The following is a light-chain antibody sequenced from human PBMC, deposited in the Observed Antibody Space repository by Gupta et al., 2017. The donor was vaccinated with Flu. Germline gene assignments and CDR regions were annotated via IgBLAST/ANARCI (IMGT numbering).Light chain of an antibody. Sequence: PSSLSASVGDRVTLTGRSSQTVKTYLNWYQDKPGKAPTLLIHDAFNLQNGVPSRFSGGGSGTDFTLTITDLQPEDFATYYCQQSENIPRTSGRGTRVEMK. CDR1: QTVKTY. J-gene: IGKJ1*01. CDR2: DAF. V-gene: IGKV1-39*01. CDR3: QQSENIPRT.